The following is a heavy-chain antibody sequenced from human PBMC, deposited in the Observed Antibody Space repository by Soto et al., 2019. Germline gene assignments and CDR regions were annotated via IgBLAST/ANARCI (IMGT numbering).Heavy chain of an antibody. J-gene: IGHJ4*02. CDR2: IYYSGST. Sequence: LETLSLTWTVSGGSISSISYYWGLIRQPAGKGLEWIGSIYYSGSTYYNPSLKSRVTISVDTSKNQFSLKLSSVTAADTAVYYCARQDGYCSGGSCYSGFFGYFDYWGQGTLVTVSS. V-gene: IGHV4-39*01. CDR1: GGSISSISYY. D-gene: IGHD2-15*01. CDR3: ARQDGYCSGGSCYSGFFGYFDY.